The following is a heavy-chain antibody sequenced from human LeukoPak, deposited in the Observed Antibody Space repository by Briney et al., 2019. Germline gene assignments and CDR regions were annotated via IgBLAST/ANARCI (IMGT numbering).Heavy chain of an antibody. J-gene: IGHJ5*02. CDR1: GFTFSSYE. V-gene: IGHV3-48*03. D-gene: IGHD2-21*01. CDR2: ISSGGSTI. Sequence: GGSLRLSCAASGFTFSSYEMNWVRQAPGEGLEWASYISSGGSTIYCADSVKGRFIISRDNAKNSLYLQMNSLRAEDTAVYYCARSPAYKGWLDPWGQGTLVTVSS. CDR3: ARSPAYKGWLDP.